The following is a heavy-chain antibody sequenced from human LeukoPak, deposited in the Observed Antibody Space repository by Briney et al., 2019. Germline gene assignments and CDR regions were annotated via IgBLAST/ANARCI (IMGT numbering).Heavy chain of an antibody. D-gene: IGHD3-10*01. V-gene: IGHV3-30*18. CDR3: AKGSRSGSYYKDFDY. CDR2: ISYDGTNK. Sequence: PGGSLRLSCAASGFSFNTYSMNGVRQAPGKGLEWVAVISYDGTNKYYTDSVKGRFTISRDNSKNTLYLQMNSLRAEDTAVYYCAKGSRSGSYYKDFDYWGQGTLVTVSS. CDR1: GFSFNTYS. J-gene: IGHJ4*02.